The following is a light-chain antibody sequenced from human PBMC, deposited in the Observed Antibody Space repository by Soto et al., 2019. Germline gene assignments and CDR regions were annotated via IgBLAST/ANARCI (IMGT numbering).Light chain of an antibody. CDR2: GVS. J-gene: IGLJ1*01. V-gene: IGLV2-14*01. Sequence: QSVLTQPASVSGSPGQSITISCTGTSSDVGGYNYVSWYQQNPGKAPKLMIYGVSNRPSGVSNRFSGSKSGNTASLTISGLQAEDEADYYCTSYRSTSTRYVFXTGTKVTVL. CDR3: TSYRSTSTRYV. CDR1: SSDVGGYNY.